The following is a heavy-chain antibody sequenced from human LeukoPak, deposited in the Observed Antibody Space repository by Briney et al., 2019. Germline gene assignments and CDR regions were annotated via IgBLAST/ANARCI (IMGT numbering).Heavy chain of an antibody. CDR2: IYTSGST. CDR3: ARDLPPYYYSSGSPTLLNWFDP. CDR1: GGSISSYY. Sequence: SETLSLTCTVSGGSISSYYWSWIRQPAGKGLEWIGRIYTSGSTNYNPSLKSRVTMSVDTSKNQFSLKLSSVTAADTAVYYCARDLPPYYYSSGSPTLLNWFDPWGQGTLVTVSS. V-gene: IGHV4-4*07. D-gene: IGHD3-10*01. J-gene: IGHJ5*02.